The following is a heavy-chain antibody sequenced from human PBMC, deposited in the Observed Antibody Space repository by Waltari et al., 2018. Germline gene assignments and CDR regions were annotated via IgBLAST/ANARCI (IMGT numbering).Heavy chain of an antibody. J-gene: IGHJ4*02. V-gene: IGHV1-69*01. D-gene: IGHD6-13*01. Sequence: QVQLVQSGAEVKKPGSSVQVSCKASGRTLRCYAISWVRRAPGHGLEWMGGIIPILGTANYAQKVQGRVTITADESTSTAYMELSSLRSEDTAVYYCARGLEPPWGIAGTDYWGQGTLVTVSS. CDR2: IIPILGTA. CDR1: GRTLRCYA. CDR3: ARGLEPPWGIAGTDY.